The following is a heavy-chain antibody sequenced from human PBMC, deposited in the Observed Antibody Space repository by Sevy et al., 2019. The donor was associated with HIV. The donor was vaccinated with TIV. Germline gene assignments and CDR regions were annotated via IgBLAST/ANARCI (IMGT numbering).Heavy chain of an antibody. CDR2: ISYDGSNK. J-gene: IGHJ6*02. CDR1: GFTFSSYA. V-gene: IGHV3-30*04. Sequence: GGSLRLSCAASGFTFSSYAMHWVRQAPGKGLEWVAVISYDGSNKYYADSVKGRFTISRDNSKNTLYLQMNSLRAEDTAVYYCARGPDGYYGMDVWGQGTTVTVSS. CDR3: ARGPDGYYGMDV.